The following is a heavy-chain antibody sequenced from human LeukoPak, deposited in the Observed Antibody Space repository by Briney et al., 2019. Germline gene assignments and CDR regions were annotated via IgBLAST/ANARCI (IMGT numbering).Heavy chain of an antibody. Sequence: PGESLKTSCKASGYSFTTYWIGWVRQVPGKGLEWVGIIYPADSTAKYSPSFQGQVTISADKSISTAYLQWSSLKASDTAMYYCARLQDLWFGGYWGQGTLVTVSS. D-gene: IGHD3-10*01. CDR3: ARLQDLWFGGY. V-gene: IGHV5-51*01. CDR1: GYSFTTYW. J-gene: IGHJ4*02. CDR2: IYPADSTA.